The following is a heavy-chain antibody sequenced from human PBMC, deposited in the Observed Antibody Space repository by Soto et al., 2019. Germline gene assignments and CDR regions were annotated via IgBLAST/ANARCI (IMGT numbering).Heavy chain of an antibody. CDR1: GGTVSSYA. CDR2: FIPIFVSA. Sequence: QLHLVQSGAEVKKAGSSVKVSCKGSGGTVSSYAITWVRQAPGKGLEWMGVFIPIFVSAHYAPKFQGRITITADESTSTAYMELSGLTSEDTAIYYCARDVSSDTTGFRGYDLWGQGTQVTVSS. V-gene: IGHV1-69*01. J-gene: IGHJ4*02. D-gene: IGHD3-10*01. CDR3: ARDVSSDTTGFRGYDL.